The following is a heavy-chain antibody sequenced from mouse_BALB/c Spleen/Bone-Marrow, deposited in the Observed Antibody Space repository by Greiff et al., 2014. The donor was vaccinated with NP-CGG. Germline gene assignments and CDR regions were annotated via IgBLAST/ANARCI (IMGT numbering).Heavy chain of an antibody. CDR2: INPSNGGT. CDR3: TRSNYGYWYFDV. V-gene: IGHV1S81*02. Sequence: QVQLQQSGAELVKPGASVKLSCKASGYSFTNYYMYWVKRRPGQGPERIGEINPSNGGTNFNEKFKNKATLTVDKSSSTAYMQLSSLTSEDSAVYYCTRSNYGYWYFDVWGAGTTVTVSS. D-gene: IGHD1-1*01. CDR1: GYSFTNYY. J-gene: IGHJ1*01.